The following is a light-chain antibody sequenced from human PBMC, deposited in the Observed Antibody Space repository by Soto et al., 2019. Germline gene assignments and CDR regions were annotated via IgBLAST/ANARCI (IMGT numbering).Light chain of an antibody. V-gene: IGKV1-5*03. J-gene: IGKJ1*01. Sequence: DIQMTQSPSTLSGSVGERVTITCLASQTISSWLAWYQQKPGKAPKLLIYKASTLKSGVPSRFSGSGSGTEFTLTISSLQPDDFATYYCQNYNSYSEEFGQGTKVDIK. CDR1: QTISSW. CDR2: KAS. CDR3: QNYNSYSEE.